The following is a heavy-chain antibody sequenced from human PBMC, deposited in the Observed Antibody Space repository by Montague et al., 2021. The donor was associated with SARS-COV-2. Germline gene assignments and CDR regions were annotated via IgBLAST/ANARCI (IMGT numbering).Heavy chain of an antibody. D-gene: IGHD3-10*01. V-gene: IGHV1-24*01. CDR3: ATAAVRGVISWFDP. CDR2: FDPEDGET. J-gene: IGHJ5*02. CDR1: GYTLTELS. Sequence: SVRVSCKVSGYTLTELSMHWVRQAPGKGLEWMGGFDPEDGETIYAQKFQGRVTMTEDTSTDTAYMELSSLRSEDTAVYYCATAAVRGVISWFDPWGQGTLVTVSS.